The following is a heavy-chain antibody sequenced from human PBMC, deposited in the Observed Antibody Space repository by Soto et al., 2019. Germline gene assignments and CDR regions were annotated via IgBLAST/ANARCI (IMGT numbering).Heavy chain of an antibody. CDR1: GYTFFSFW. D-gene: IGHD2-2*01. V-gene: IGHV5-10-1*01. Sequence: PGESLKLSCHGSGYTFFSFWIVWVRQVPGKGLEWVGRIDPGDSSATYSPTFQGHVTISADRSTRSAYLQWRSLRASDTAIYFCARRYCSRADCYSDSWGQGSLVTVSS. CDR3: ARRYCSRADCYSDS. CDR2: IDPGDSSA. J-gene: IGHJ4*02.